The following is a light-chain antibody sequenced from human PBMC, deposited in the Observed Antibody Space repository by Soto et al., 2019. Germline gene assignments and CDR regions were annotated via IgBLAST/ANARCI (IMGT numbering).Light chain of an antibody. Sequence: DIVMTQSPDSLAVSLGERATINCKSSQSVLYSSNNKNYLAWYQQKPGQPPKLLIYWASTRESGVPDRFSGSWSGTDFALTISSLQAEDVAVYYCQQYYRPWTCGQGTKVEIK. CDR1: QSVLYSSNNKNY. CDR2: WAS. V-gene: IGKV4-1*01. CDR3: QQYYRPWT. J-gene: IGKJ1*01.